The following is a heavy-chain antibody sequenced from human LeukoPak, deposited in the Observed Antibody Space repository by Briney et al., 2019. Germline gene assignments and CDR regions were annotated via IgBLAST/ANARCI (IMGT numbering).Heavy chain of an antibody. D-gene: IGHD2-2*01. CDR2: IYYSGST. Sequence: SETLSLTCTVSGGSISSYYWSWIRQPPGKGLEWIGYIYYSGSTNYNPSLKSRVTISVDTSKNQSSLKLSSVTAADTAVYYCAVGGYQDDYYYYYVMDVWGQGTTVTVSS. CDR1: GGSISSYY. CDR3: AVGGYQDDYYYYYVMDV. J-gene: IGHJ6*02. V-gene: IGHV4-59*01.